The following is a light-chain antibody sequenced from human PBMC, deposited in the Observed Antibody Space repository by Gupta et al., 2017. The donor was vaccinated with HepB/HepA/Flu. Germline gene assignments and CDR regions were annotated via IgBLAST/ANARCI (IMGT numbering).Light chain of an antibody. CDR2: DVT. Sequence: SALTQPASVSGSPGQSITLSCTGTSSDIGAYNYVSWYQQHPGKAPKLLIYDVTNRPSGVSNRFSGSKSGNTASLTISGRQAEDEADYYCSSYNTLGIFGGGTKLTVL. V-gene: IGLV2-14*03. J-gene: IGLJ2*01. CDR1: SSDIGAYNY. CDR3: SSYNTLGI.